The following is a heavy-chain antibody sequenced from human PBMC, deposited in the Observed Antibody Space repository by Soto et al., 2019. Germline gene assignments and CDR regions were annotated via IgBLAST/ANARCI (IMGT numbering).Heavy chain of an antibody. Sequence: ASVKVSCKASGYTFTSYGISWVRQAPGQGLEWMGWISAYNGNTNYAQKLRGRVTMTTDTSTSTAYMELRSLRSDDTAVYYCARGPRPSRFGELTLSYYYGMDLWGQGTTVTVSS. J-gene: IGHJ6*02. CDR3: ARGPRPSRFGELTLSYYYGMDL. V-gene: IGHV1-18*04. CDR1: GYTFTSYG. CDR2: ISAYNGNT. D-gene: IGHD3-10*01.